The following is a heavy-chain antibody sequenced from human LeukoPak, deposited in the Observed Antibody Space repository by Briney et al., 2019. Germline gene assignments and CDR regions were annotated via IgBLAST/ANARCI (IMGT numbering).Heavy chain of an antibody. CDR3: ARDGDYGGTFSGYYFDY. J-gene: IGHJ4*02. Sequence: ASVKVSCKASGYTFTSYGISWVRQAPGQGLEWMGWISAYNGNTNYAQKLQGRVTMTRDTSTSTVYMELSSLRSEDTAVYYCARDGDYGGTFSGYYFDYWGQGTLVTVSS. V-gene: IGHV1-18*01. CDR2: ISAYNGNT. CDR1: GYTFTSYG. D-gene: IGHD4-23*01.